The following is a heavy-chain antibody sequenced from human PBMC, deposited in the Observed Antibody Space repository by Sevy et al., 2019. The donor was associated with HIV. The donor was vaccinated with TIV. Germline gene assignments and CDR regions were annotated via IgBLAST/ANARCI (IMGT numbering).Heavy chain of an antibody. J-gene: IGHJ4*02. D-gene: IGHD3-22*01. CDR2: IWYDGSNK. CDR1: GFTFSSYG. V-gene: IGHV3-33*01. CDR3: ARAGIVVANPYFDY. Sequence: GGSLRLSCAASGFTFSSYGMHWVRQAPGKGLEWVAVIWYDGSNKYYADSVKGRFTISRDHSKNTLYLQMNSLRAEDTAVYYCARAGIVVANPYFDYWGQGTLVTVSS.